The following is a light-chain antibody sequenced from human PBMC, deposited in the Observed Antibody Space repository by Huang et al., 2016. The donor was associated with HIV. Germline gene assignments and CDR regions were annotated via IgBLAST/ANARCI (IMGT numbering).Light chain of an antibody. CDR3: RQFSTYPVT. V-gene: IGKV1-9*01. J-gene: IGKJ4*01. CDR1: QGITNY. CDR2: AAS. Sequence: IQLTQSPSSLSVSVGDRVTITCRASQGITNYLVWYQQKPGKAPKLLIYAASTLQRGVPSRFSGSGSGADFTLSIASLHPEDSATYYCRQFSTYPVTFGGGTKVEI.